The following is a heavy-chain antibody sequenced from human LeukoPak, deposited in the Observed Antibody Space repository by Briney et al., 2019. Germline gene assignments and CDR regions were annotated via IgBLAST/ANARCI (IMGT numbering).Heavy chain of an antibody. V-gene: IGHV3-64*01. CDR1: GFLFSSYA. Sequence: GGSLRLSCAASGFLFSSYAMHWVRQAPGKGLEYVSAISSNGGSTYYANSVKGRFTISRDNSKNTLYLQMGSLRAEDMAVYYCARVTTYCGGDCYYYYGMDVWGQGTTVTVSS. CDR2: ISSNGGST. CDR3: ARVTTYCGGDCYYYYGMDV. D-gene: IGHD2-21*02. J-gene: IGHJ6*02.